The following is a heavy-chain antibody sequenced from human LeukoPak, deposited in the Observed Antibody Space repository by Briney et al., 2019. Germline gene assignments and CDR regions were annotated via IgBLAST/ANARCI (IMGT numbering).Heavy chain of an antibody. CDR1: GGSFSGYY. D-gene: IGHD3-3*01. V-gene: IGHV4-34*01. CDR2: INHSGST. Sequence: SETLSLTCAVYGGSFSGYYWSWIRQPPGKGLEWIGEINHSGSTNYNPSLKGRVTISVDTSKNQFSLKLSSVTAADTAVYYCARGSYDFWSGYYYYGMDVWGQGTTVTVSS. J-gene: IGHJ6*02. CDR3: ARGSYDFWSGYYYYGMDV.